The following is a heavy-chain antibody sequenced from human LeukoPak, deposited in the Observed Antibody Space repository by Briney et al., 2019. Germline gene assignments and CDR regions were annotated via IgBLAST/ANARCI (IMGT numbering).Heavy chain of an antibody. V-gene: IGHV1-2*02. Sequence: ASVKVSCKASGYTFTGYYMHWVRQAPGHGLGWMGWINPNSGGTNYAQKFQGRVTMTRDTSISTAYMELSRLRSDDTAVYYCARDQLDDVGDDYWGQGTLVTVSS. CDR3: ARDQLDDVGDDY. CDR2: INPNSGGT. J-gene: IGHJ4*02. D-gene: IGHD1-1*01. CDR1: GYTFTGYY.